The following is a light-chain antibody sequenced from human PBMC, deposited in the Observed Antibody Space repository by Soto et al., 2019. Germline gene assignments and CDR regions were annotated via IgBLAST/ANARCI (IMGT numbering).Light chain of an antibody. CDR1: SSNIGSNY. CDR2: RTH. CDR3: ATWDDSLRGPVL. Sequence: QSVLSQAPSASGTPGQRVTISCSGCSSNIGSNYVYWYQQLPETAPKLLIYRTHQRPSGVPDRFSASKSDTSASLVISGLRSEDEAAYYCATWDDSLRGPVLFGGGTKLTVL. J-gene: IGLJ2*01. V-gene: IGLV1-47*01.